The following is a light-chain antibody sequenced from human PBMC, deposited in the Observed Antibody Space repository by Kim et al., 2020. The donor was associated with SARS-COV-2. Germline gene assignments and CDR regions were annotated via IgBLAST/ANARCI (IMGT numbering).Light chain of an antibody. CDR1: KLGDKY. V-gene: IGLV3-1*01. CDR2: QDS. CDR3: QAWDSSTLWV. J-gene: IGLJ3*02. Sequence: VAPGQTASITCSGDKLGDKYACWYQQKPGQSPVLVIYQDSKRPSGIPERFSGSNSGNTATLTISGTQAMDEADYYCQAWDSSTLWVFGGGTQLTVL.